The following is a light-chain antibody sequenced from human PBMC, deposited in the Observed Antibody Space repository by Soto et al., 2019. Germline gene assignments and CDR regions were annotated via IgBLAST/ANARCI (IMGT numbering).Light chain of an antibody. CDR1: ERIYSAY. CDR3: QQYGNSTIT. J-gene: IGKJ5*01. V-gene: IGKV3-20*01. Sequence: IVMTQSPATLSVSPGERATLSCRASERIYSAYLGWYQQKPGQAPRLLIYGTSSRATGIPDRFSGSVSGTDGTITISRLEKEDGTVYYCQQYGNSTITFGQGTRLEI. CDR2: GTS.